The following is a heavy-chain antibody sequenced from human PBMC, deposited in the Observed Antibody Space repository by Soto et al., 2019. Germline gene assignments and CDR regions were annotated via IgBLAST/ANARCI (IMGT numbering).Heavy chain of an antibody. V-gene: IGHV5-51*01. Sequence: GESLKISFKGSGYSFTNYWITLVRQMPGKGLEWMGIIYPGDSDTRYSPSFQGQVTISADKSISTAYLQWSSLKASDTAMYYCARQYSSGWYDLAYYYYGMDVWGQGTTVTVSS. CDR2: IYPGDSDT. CDR3: ARQYSSGWYDLAYYYYGMDV. J-gene: IGHJ6*02. D-gene: IGHD6-19*01. CDR1: GYSFTNYW.